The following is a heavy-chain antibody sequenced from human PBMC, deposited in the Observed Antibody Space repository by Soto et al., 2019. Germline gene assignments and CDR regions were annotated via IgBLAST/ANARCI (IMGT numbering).Heavy chain of an antibody. D-gene: IGHD2-15*01. CDR3: AKVSVVVLAAGDWFDP. CDR1: GFSFSTYA. Sequence: LRLSCAASGFSFSTYAMSWVRQAPGKGLEWVSGISGNSGSTYYADSVKGRFTVSRDNSKNTVYLQMNSLRGDDTAVYYCAKVSVVVLAAGDWFDPWGQGTLVTVSS. CDR2: ISGNSGST. V-gene: IGHV3-23*01. J-gene: IGHJ5*02.